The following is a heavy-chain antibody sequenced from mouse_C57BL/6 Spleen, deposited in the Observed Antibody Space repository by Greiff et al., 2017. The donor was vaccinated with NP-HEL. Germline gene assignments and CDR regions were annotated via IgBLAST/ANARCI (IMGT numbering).Heavy chain of an antibody. J-gene: IGHJ2*01. Sequence: VQLQQPGAELVKPGASVKLSCKASGYTFTSYWMHWVKQRPGQGLEWIGMIHPNSGSTNYNEKFKSKATLTVDKSSSTAYMQLSSLTSEGSAVYYCARDYYGSFDYWGQGTTLTVSS. V-gene: IGHV1-64*01. CDR3: ARDYYGSFDY. CDR2: IHPNSGST. D-gene: IGHD1-1*01. CDR1: GYTFTSYW.